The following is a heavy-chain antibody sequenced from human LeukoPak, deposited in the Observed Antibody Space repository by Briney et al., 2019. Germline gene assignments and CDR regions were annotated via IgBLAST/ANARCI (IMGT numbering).Heavy chain of an antibody. CDR2: IIPIFGTA. CDR1: GGTFSSYA. D-gene: IGHD1-1*01. CDR3: ASCRGRTHDSYYYYYYMDV. Sequence: SVKVSCKASGGTFSSYAISWVRQAPGQGLEWMGGIIPIFGTANYAQKFQGRVTITADKSTSTAYMELSSLRSEDTAVYYCASCRGRTHDSYYYYYYMDVWGKGTTVTVSS. V-gene: IGHV1-69*06. J-gene: IGHJ6*03.